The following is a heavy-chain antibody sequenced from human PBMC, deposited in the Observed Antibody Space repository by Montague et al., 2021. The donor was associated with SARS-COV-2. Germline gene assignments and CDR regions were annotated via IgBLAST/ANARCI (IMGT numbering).Heavy chain of an antibody. J-gene: IGHJ6*03. D-gene: IGHD3-10*01. CDR3: ARLRDGVVPYPILGVGPYYSYYSMDV. CDR2: INHGGST. Sequence: SETLSLTCAVHGTSFSGYYWNWIRQPPGKGLEWIGEINHGGSTNYSPSLKSRLTISADTSKNQFSLKLTSVAAADTAVYYCARLRDGVVPYPILGVGPYYSYYSMDVWGKGTTVTVSS. V-gene: IGHV4-34*01. CDR1: GTSFSGYY.